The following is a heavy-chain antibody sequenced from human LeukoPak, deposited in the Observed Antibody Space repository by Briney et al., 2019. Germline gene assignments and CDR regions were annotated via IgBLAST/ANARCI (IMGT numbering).Heavy chain of an antibody. Sequence: PGGSLRLSCAASGFTFSSYEMNWVRQAPGKGLEWVSYISSSGSTIYYADSVKGRFTISRDNAKNSLYLQMNSLRAEDTAVYYCAREYYYGSGSNYYFDYWGQGTLVTVSS. J-gene: IGHJ4*02. CDR3: AREYYYGSGSNYYFDY. CDR1: GFTFSSYE. CDR2: ISSSGSTI. V-gene: IGHV3-48*03. D-gene: IGHD3-10*01.